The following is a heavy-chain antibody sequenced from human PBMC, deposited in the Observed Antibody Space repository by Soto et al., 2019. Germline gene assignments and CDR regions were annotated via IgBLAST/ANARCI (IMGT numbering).Heavy chain of an antibody. CDR2: ISGSDDRT. V-gene: IGHV3-23*01. D-gene: IGHD7-27*01. Sequence: EVQLLESGGGLVQPGGSLRLSCAASGFAFSQYAMTRVRQAPGKGLEWVSTISGSDDRTWYADSVKGRFIISRDDSKNTLYLQMNSLRAEDTAVYSCARGTGGHLDGDYWGQATLLTVSS. CDR3: ARGTGGHLDGDY. CDR1: GFAFSQYA. J-gene: IGHJ4*02.